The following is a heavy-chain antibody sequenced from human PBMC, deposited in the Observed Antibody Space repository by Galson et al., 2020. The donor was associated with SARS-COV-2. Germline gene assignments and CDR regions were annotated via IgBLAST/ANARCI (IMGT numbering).Heavy chain of an antibody. CDR2: IKSDGSII. V-gene: IGHV3-74*01. J-gene: IGHJ1*01. CDR3: AASSHV. CDR1: GITFSNYW. Sequence: GESLKIPCEASGITFSNYWMHWVRQPPGKGPVWVSRIKSDGSIINYADPVKGRFTISRDNAKNTLYLQINSLRAEDTAVYYCAASSHVWGQGTLVTVSS.